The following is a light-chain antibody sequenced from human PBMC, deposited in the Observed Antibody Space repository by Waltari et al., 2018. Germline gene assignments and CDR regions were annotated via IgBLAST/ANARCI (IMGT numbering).Light chain of an antibody. CDR2: NNY. CDR3: AAWDNSLNVVM. Sequence: QPVLTQPPSASGTPGQRVTISCSGSSSNIGWNTVNWYQQLPGTAPRLLIYNNYQRPSGGPDRFSGSKSGTSASLVISGLQSEDEADYYCAAWDNSLNVVMFGGGTKVAVL. V-gene: IGLV1-44*01. J-gene: IGLJ3*02. CDR1: SSNIGWNT.